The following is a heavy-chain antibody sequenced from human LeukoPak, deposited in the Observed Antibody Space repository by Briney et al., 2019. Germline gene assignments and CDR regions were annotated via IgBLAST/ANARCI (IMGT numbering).Heavy chain of an antibody. V-gene: IGHV6-1*01. CDR3: AREGSEGYLFDY. Sequence: SQTLSLTCAIPGDSVSSNSAAWNWIRQSPSRGLEWLGRTYYRSRWYNDYAVSVKSRITINPDTSKNQFSLQLNSMTPEDTAVYYCAREGSEGYLFDYWGQGTLVTVPS. D-gene: IGHD1-1*01. J-gene: IGHJ4*02. CDR2: TYYRSRWYN. CDR1: GDSVSSNSAA.